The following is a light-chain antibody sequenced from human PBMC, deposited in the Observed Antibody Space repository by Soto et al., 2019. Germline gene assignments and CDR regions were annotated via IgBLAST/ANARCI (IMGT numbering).Light chain of an antibody. J-gene: IGKJ2*01. CDR1: QGISSY. CDR2: AAS. CDR3: QQLNSYPL. V-gene: IGKV1-9*01. Sequence: IQLTQSPSSLSASVGDRVTITCRASQGISSYLAWYQQKPGIAPKPLIYAASTLQSGVPSRFSGSGSGTDFTLTISSLQPEDFATYYCQQLNSYPLFGQGTKLEIK.